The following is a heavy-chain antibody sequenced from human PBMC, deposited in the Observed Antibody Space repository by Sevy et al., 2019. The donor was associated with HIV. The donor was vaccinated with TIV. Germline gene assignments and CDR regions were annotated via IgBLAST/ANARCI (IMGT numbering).Heavy chain of an antibody. D-gene: IGHD4-17*01. CDR2: ISGPGALT. V-gene: IGHV3-23*01. CDR3: AKGDEPAADYADYVPNAFDI. J-gene: IGHJ3*02. CDR1: GFTFRSYA. Sequence: GESLKISCAVSGFTFRSYAMSWVRQAPGKGLGWVSSISGPGALTYYAESVKGRFTISRDNSKNTLFLKMNSLRAEDTALYHCAKGDEPAADYADYVPNAFDIWGQGTMVTVSS.